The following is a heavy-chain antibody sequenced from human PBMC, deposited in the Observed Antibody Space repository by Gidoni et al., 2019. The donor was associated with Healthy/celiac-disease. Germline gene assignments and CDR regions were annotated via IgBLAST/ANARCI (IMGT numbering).Heavy chain of an antibody. D-gene: IGHD3-9*01. CDR1: GVTFSNAW. J-gene: IGHJ4*02. CDR3: TTDTSYYDILTAPYYFDY. CDR2: IKSKPDGATT. V-gene: IGHV3-15*01. Sequence: EVQLVESGGGLVKPGGSLRLSCAASGVTFSNAWMSWVRQAPGKELEWVGRIKSKPDGATTDYAAPVKGRFTISRDDSKNTLYLQMNSLKTEDTAVYYCTTDTSYYDILTAPYYFDYWGQGTLVTVSS.